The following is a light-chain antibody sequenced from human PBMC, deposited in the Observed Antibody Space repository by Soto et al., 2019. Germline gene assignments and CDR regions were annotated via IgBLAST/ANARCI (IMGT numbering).Light chain of an antibody. J-gene: IGKJ1*01. Sequence: IVWTQSPGTMSLSPGERATLSCKASQSVSSNYLAWYQQKPGQAPRLLIYGASSRATGITDRFSGSGSGTDFTLTISRLEREDCAVYYCQQYGSSPQTFGQGTKVEIK. CDR3: QQYGSSPQT. CDR1: QSVSSNY. CDR2: GAS. V-gene: IGKV3-20*01.